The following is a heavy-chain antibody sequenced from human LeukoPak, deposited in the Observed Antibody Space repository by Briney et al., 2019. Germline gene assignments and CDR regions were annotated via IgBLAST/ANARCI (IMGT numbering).Heavy chain of an antibody. CDR2: IGGTVVRT. J-gene: IGHJ4*02. Sequence: QPGGSLRLSCAASGFTFSSYSMNWVRQAPGKGLEWVSTIGGTVVRTYYADSVKGRFTISRDNSKNTLYRQITSLRAEDTAVYFCAKDRLGGPYFFHYWGQGTLVTVSS. D-gene: IGHD3-16*01. CDR3: AKDRLGGPYFFHY. V-gene: IGHV3-23*01. CDR1: GFTFSSYS.